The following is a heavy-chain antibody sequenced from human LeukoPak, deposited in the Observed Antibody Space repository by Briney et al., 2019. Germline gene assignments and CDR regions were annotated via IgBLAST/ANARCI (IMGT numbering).Heavy chain of an antibody. Sequence: SETLSLTCTVSGGSISSAGYFWSWIRQHPGKGLEWIGYIYYSGNTYYNPSLKSRITISVDTSKNQFSLKLSSVTAADTAVYYCARGSSGWSAYYYYGMDVWGQGTTVTVSS. D-gene: IGHD6-19*01. V-gene: IGHV4-31*03. CDR3: ARGSSGWSAYYYYGMDV. CDR2: IYYSGNT. CDR1: GGSISSAGYF. J-gene: IGHJ6*02.